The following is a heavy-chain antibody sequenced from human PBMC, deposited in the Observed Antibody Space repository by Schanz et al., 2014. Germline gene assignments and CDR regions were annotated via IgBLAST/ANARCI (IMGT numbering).Heavy chain of an antibody. J-gene: IGHJ4*02. V-gene: IGHV3-48*01. D-gene: IGHD1-26*01. Sequence: EVQVVESGGGLVQPGGSLRLSCTASGFSVGNKYMNWVRQAPGKGLEWVSYISSASSTINYADSVKGRFTISRDNAKNSLFLQMNSLRAEDTAVYYCARSRSGFYFDYWGQGTLVTVSS. CDR1: GFSVGNKY. CDR3: ARSRSGFYFDY. CDR2: ISSASSTI.